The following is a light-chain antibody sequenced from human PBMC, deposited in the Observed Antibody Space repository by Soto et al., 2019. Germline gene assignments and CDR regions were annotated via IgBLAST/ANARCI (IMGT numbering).Light chain of an antibody. CDR1: NLGDRY. CDR2: QDR. J-gene: IGLJ2*01. CDR3: QTWDGGTRVI. Sequence: SYELTQPPSVSVSPGQTATITCSGDNLGDRYAYWYQQKPGRSPIVVIYQDRKRPSEIPERFSGSNSGNTATLTISGTQAMDEADYYCQTWDGGTRVIFGGGTKLTAL. V-gene: IGLV3-1*01.